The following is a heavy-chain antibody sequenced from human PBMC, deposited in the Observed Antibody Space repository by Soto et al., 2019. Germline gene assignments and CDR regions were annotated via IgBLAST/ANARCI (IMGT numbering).Heavy chain of an antibody. CDR3: ASAPLFGVVNPPYYLDY. V-gene: IGHV3-21*01. CDR1: GFTSSSYS. CDR2: TSSSSSYI. D-gene: IGHD3-3*01. J-gene: IGHJ4*02. Sequence: GGSLRLSCAASGFTSSSYSMNWVRQAPGKGLEWVSSTSSSSSYIYYADSVKGRFTSYRDKAKNSLYLQMNSLRAEDTAVYSCASAPLFGVVNPPYYLDYWGQGTLVTVSS.